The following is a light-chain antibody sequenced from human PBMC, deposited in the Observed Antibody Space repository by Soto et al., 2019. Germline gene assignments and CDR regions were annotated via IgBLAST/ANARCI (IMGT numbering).Light chain of an antibody. J-gene: IGLJ2*01. V-gene: IGLV2-14*01. CDR1: SSDVGGYNY. CDR2: DVS. Sequence: QSALTQPASVSGSPGQSITISCTGTSSDVGGYNYVSWYQQHPGKAPKLMIYDVSNRPSGVSNRFSGSKSANTASLTISGLQAEDEADYDCSSYTSSSTLVFGGGTKVTVL. CDR3: SSYTSSSTLV.